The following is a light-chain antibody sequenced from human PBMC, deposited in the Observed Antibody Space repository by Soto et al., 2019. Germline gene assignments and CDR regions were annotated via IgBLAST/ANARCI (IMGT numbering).Light chain of an antibody. J-gene: IGKJ1*01. V-gene: IGKV3-20*01. CDR2: GAS. Sequence: ENVLTQSPGTLSLSPGERATLSCRASQSLASNYLAWYQQKPGQAPRLLIHGASRRARGIPDRFSGSGSGTDLTLTISRLEPEDFAVYYCQQYGNSSWTFGQGTKVDIK. CDR3: QQYGNSSWT. CDR1: QSLASNY.